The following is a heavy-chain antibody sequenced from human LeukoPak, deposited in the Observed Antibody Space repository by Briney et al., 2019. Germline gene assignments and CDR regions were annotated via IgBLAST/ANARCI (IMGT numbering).Heavy chain of an antibody. CDR1: GYTFTSYY. D-gene: IGHD2-2*01. Sequence: ASVKVCCKASGYTFTSYYMHWVRQAPGQGLEWMGIINPSGGSISYAQKFQGRVTMTRDTSTSTAYMELRSLRSDDTAVYYCAVNIVVVPAAPACSSSSFFDYWGQGTLVTVSS. CDR2: INPSGGSI. V-gene: IGHV1-46*01. CDR3: AVNIVVVPAAPACSSSSFFDY. J-gene: IGHJ4*02.